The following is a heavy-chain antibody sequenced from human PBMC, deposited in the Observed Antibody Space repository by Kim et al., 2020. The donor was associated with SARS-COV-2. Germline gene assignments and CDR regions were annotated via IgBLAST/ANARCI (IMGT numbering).Heavy chain of an antibody. CDR2: IKEDGREK. J-gene: IGHJ6*03. CDR1: GFSISSYW. CDR3: AGPDFWSGHTTLGYMAV. V-gene: IGHV3-7*01. D-gene: IGHD3-3*01. Sequence: GGSLRLSCAASGFSISSYWMIWVRQAPGKGLEWVANIKEDGREKYYVDAVKGRFTSSRDNAKNSLYLQMNSLRAEDTAVYYCAGPDFWSGHTTLGYMAVWGKGTTVTVSS.